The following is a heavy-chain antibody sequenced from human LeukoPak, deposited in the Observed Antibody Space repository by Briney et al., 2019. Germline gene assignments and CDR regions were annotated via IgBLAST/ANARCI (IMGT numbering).Heavy chain of an antibody. Sequence: GGSLRLSCGASGFTFRGYAMAWVRQAPGKGLEWVPTISSSGENTYYTDSVKGRFTVSRDNSKNTLYLQMNSLRAEDTAVYFCAKDKTNSIWRFFDYWGQGTLVTVSS. D-gene: IGHD6-13*01. V-gene: IGHV3-23*01. CDR2: ISSSGENT. CDR3: AKDKTNSIWRFFDY. J-gene: IGHJ4*02. CDR1: GFTFRGYA.